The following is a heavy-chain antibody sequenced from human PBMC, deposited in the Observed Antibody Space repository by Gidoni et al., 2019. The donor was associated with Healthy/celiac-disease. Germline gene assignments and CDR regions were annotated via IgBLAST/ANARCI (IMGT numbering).Heavy chain of an antibody. J-gene: IGHJ3*02. CDR2: IYSGGST. Sequence: EVQPVETGGGLIQPGGSLRLSCAASGFTVSSNYMSWVRQAPGKGLEWVSVIYSGGSTYYADSVKGRFTISRDNTKNTLYLQMNSLRAEDTAVYYCARDDRELLAFDIWGQGTMVTVSS. CDR1: GFTVSSNY. D-gene: IGHD1-26*01. V-gene: IGHV3-53*02. CDR3: ARDDRELLAFDI.